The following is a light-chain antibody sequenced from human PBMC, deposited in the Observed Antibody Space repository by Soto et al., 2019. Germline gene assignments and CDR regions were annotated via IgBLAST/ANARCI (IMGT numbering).Light chain of an antibody. CDR1: QSVSTY. Sequence: EIVLTQSPATLSLSPGERATLSCRASQSVSTYLAWYQQKPGQAPRLLIYDASTRATGIPARFSGSGSGTDVTLTISSLEPEDFAVYYCQQRGNWPRTFGQGTKVEIK. CDR2: DAS. CDR3: QQRGNWPRT. J-gene: IGKJ1*01. V-gene: IGKV3-11*01.